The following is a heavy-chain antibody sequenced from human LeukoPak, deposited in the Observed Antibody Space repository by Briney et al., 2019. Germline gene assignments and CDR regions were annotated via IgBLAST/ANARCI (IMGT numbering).Heavy chain of an antibody. J-gene: IGHJ5*02. CDR2: ISSSSSYI. D-gene: IGHD5/OR15-5a*01. CDR3: AKDIGNSVSQGVS. V-gene: IGHV3-21*04. CDR1: GFTFSSYS. Sequence: PGGSLRLSCAASGFTFSSYSMNWVRQAPGKGLEWVSSISSSSSYIYYADSVKGRFTISRDNAKNSLYLQMNSLRVEDTALYYCAKDIGNSVSQGVSWGQGTLVTVSS.